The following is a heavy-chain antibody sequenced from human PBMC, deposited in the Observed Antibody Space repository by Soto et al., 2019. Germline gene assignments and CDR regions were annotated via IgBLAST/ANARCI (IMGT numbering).Heavy chain of an antibody. D-gene: IGHD4-17*01. CDR1: GGSISSGGDY. Sequence: QVQLQESGPGLVKPSQTLSLTCTVSGGSISSGGDYWSWIRQQPGKGMEWIGYIYYSGSTYYNPSLKSRVTISVDTSKNQFALKLSSVTAADTAVYYGARGLDYGGPVGVDYWGQGTLVTVSS. CDR3: ARGLDYGGPVGVDY. V-gene: IGHV4-31*03. J-gene: IGHJ4*02. CDR2: IYYSGST.